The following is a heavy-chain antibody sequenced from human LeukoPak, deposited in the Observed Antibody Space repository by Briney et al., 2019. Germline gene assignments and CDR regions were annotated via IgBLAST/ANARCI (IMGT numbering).Heavy chain of an antibody. V-gene: IGHV1-24*01. D-gene: IGHD2-15*01. J-gene: IGHJ5*02. CDR3: ARNLGVVCSGGSCYSLVGGWFDP. CDR2: FDPGDGET. CDR1: GYTLTELS. Sequence: ASVKVSCKVSGYTLTELSMHWVRQAPGKGLEWMGGFDPGDGETIYAQKFQGRVTMTEDTSTDTAYMELRSLRSDDTAVYYCARNLGVVCSGGSCYSLVGGWFDPWGQGTLVTVSS.